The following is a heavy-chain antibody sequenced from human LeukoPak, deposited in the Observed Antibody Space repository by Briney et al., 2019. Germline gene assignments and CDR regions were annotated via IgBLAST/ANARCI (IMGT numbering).Heavy chain of an antibody. V-gene: IGHV1-2*02. D-gene: IGHD1-7*01. Sequence: GASVKVSCKASGYTSTSYDINWVRQAPGQGLEWMGWINPNSGGTNYAQKFQGRVTMTRDTSISTAYMELSSLRSEDTAVYYCARVNSEAFFDYWGQGTLVTVSS. J-gene: IGHJ4*02. CDR2: INPNSGGT. CDR3: ARVNSEAFFDY. CDR1: GYTSTSYD.